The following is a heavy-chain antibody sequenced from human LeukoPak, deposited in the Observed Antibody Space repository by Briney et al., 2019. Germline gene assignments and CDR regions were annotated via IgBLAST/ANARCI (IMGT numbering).Heavy chain of an antibody. CDR2: IYYSGST. J-gene: IGHJ4*02. V-gene: IGHV4-59*01. CDR3: ASFPGYSSGWYEGDY. CDR1: GGSISSYY. Sequence: SETLSLTCTVSGGSISSYYWSWIRQPPGKGLEWIGYIYYSGSTNYNPSLKSRVTISVDTSKNQFSLKLSSVTAADTAVYYCASFPGYSSGWYEGDYWGQGILVTVSS. D-gene: IGHD6-19*01.